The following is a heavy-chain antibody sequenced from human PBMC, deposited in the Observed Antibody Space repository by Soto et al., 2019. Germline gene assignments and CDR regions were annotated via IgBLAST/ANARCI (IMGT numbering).Heavy chain of an antibody. J-gene: IGHJ4*02. D-gene: IGHD4-4*01. Sequence: QLHLQESAPGLVKPSQTLSLPCAVSGASISSVGYSWSWIRQHPGKGLEWIGYIYHSGSTYSNPSLKSRVTISVDRSKNQFSLKLSSVTAADTAVYYCARGMTTVTTIDYWGQGTLVTVSS. CDR1: GASISSVGYS. CDR2: IYHSGST. V-gene: IGHV4-30-2*01. CDR3: ARGMTTVTTIDY.